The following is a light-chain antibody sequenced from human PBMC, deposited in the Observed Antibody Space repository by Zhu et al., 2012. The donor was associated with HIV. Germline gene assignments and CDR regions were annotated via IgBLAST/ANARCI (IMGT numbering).Light chain of an antibody. CDR3: QQYNYSPRT. CDR2: GPS. CDR1: QSISSTY. Sequence: EIVLTQSPGTLSLSPGERATLSCRASQSISSTYLAWYQQKPGQAPRLLIYGPSSRATGIPDRFSGSGSGTDFTLTISRLEPEDFAVYYXQQYNYSPRTFGQGTKVEIK. J-gene: IGKJ1*01. V-gene: IGKV3-20*01.